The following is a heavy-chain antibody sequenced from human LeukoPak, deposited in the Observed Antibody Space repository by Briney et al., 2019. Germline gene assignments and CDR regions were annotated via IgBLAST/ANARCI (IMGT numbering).Heavy chain of an antibody. Sequence: PSETLSLTCSVSNGSISSSRQYWGWIRQPPGKGLEWIGSMYYSESNYYNPSLKSRVTISVDTSKNQFSLKLSSVTAADTGVYYCARAKDYYYYYMDVWGKGTTVTVS. CDR2: MYYSESN. CDR1: NGSISSSRQY. CDR3: ARAKDYYYYYMDV. V-gene: IGHV4-39*01. J-gene: IGHJ6*03.